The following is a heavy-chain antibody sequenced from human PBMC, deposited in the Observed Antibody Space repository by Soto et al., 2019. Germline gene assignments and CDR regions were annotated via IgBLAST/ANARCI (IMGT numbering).Heavy chain of an antibody. Sequence: SETLSLTCTVSGGSISSYYWSWIRQPPGKGLEWIGYIYHTGNAYYNPSLKSRVTISVDTSKNQFSLKVTSVTAADTALYYCARDYFDSSDYTTNWFDPWGQGTLDTVSS. V-gene: IGHV4-59*04. CDR1: GGSISSYY. J-gene: IGHJ5*02. D-gene: IGHD3-22*01. CDR2: IYHTGNA. CDR3: ARDYFDSSDYTTNWFDP.